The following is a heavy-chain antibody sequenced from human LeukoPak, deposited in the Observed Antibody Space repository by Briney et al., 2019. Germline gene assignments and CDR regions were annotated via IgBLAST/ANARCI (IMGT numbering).Heavy chain of an antibody. CDR3: ARAPLLYYYDSSGYDY. J-gene: IGHJ4*02. CDR1: GYTFTSYD. D-gene: IGHD3-22*01. CDR2: MNPNSGNI. Sequence: ASVKVSCKASGYTFTSYDINWVRQATGQGLEWMGWMNPNSGNIGYAQKFQGRVTMTRNTSISTAYMELSSLRSEDTAVYYCARAPLLYYYDSSGYDYWGQGTLVTVSS. V-gene: IGHV1-8*02.